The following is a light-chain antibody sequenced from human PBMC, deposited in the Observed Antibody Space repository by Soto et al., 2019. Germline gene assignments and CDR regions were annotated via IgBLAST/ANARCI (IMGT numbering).Light chain of an antibody. V-gene: IGKV3-20*01. CDR3: QQYNSYPVT. CDR2: GAS. CDR1: QRVNSRY. Sequence: ENVLTQSAGTVPLKKGERGTLSCRVSQRVNSRYLAWYQQKPGQAPRLLIYGASSRATGIPDRFSGSGSGTEFTLTISSLQPDDFATYYCQQYNSYPVTFGGGTKVDIK. J-gene: IGKJ4*01.